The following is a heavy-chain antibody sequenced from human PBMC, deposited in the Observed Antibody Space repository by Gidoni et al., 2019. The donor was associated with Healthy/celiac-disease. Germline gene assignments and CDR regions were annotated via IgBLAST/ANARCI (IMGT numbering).Heavy chain of an antibody. CDR3: AREKGVDYDFWSGRKNWFDP. CDR2: INPNSGGT. V-gene: IGHV1-2*02. Sequence: QVQLVQSGAEVKKPGASVKVYCQASGYTFTGYYMHWVRQAPGQGLEWMGWINPNSGGTNYAQKCQGRVTMTRDTSISTAYMELSRLRSDDTAVYYCAREKGVDYDFWSGRKNWFDPWGQGTLVTVSS. J-gene: IGHJ5*02. D-gene: IGHD3-3*01. CDR1: GYTFTGYY.